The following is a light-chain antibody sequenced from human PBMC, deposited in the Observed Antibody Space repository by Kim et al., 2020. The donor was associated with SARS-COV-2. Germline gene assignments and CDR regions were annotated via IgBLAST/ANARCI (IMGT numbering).Light chain of an antibody. CDR3: QQRSNWRYS. CDR1: QSVSNY. Sequence: SLSPGQRPTLSCRASQSVSNYLAWYQQKPGQAPRLLIYDVSKRATGIPVRFSGSGSGTDFTLTISSLEPEDFAVYYCQQRSNWRYSFGQGTKLEIK. V-gene: IGKV3-11*01. J-gene: IGKJ2*03. CDR2: DVS.